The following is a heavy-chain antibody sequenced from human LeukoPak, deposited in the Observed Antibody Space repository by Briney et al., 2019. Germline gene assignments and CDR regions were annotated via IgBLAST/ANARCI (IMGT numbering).Heavy chain of an antibody. CDR2: IIPIFGTA. V-gene: IGHV1-69*06. CDR3: ARALPESIAVAGI. Sequence: GASVKVSCKASGGTFSSYAISWVRQAPGQGLEWMGGIIPIFGTANYAQKFQGRVTITADKSTSTAYMELSSLRSEDTAVYYCARALPESIAVAGIWGQGTLVTVSS. CDR1: GGTFSSYA. D-gene: IGHD6-19*01. J-gene: IGHJ4*02.